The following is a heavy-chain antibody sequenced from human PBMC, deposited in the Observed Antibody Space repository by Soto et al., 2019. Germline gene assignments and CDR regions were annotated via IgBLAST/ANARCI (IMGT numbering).Heavy chain of an antibody. CDR1: GYSFTSYW. CDR2: IYPGDSDT. Sequence: PGESLKISCKCSGYSFTSYWIGLVRQMPGKGLEWMGIIYPGDSDTRYSPSFQGQVTISADKSISTAYLQWSSLKASDTAMYYCARLSRVVPAAMASWDYYYYGMDVWGQGTTVTVSS. V-gene: IGHV5-51*01. CDR3: ARLSRVVPAAMASWDYYYYGMDV. J-gene: IGHJ6*02. D-gene: IGHD2-2*01.